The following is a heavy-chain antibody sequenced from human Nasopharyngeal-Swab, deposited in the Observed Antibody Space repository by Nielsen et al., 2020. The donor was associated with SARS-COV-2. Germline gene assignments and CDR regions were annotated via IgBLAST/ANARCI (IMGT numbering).Heavy chain of an antibody. CDR2: INHSGST. D-gene: IGHD3-3*01. CDR3: ARGRIYDFWRRYFDH. J-gene: IGHJ4*02. V-gene: IGHV4-34*01. Sequence: GSLRLSCTVSGGSISAYYWSWIRQPPGKGLEWIGEINHSGSTNYNPSLKSRVTISVDTSKNQFSLKLSSVTAADTAVYYCARGRIYDFWRRYFDHWGQGTLVTVSS. CDR1: GGSISAYY.